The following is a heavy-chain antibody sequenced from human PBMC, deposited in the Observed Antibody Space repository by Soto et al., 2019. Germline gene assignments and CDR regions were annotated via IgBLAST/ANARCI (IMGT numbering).Heavy chain of an antibody. CDR3: ERTSNIAVDGRANYYYYGMDV. D-gene: IGHD6-19*01. V-gene: IGHV5-51*01. J-gene: IGHJ6*02. Sequence: GESLKISCKGSGYSFTSYWIGWVRQMPGKGLEWMGIIYPGDSDTRYSPSFQGQVTISADKSISTAYLQWSSLKASDTAMYYCERTSNIAVDGRANYYYYGMDVWGQRTTVPVSS. CDR2: IYPGDSDT. CDR1: GYSFTSYW.